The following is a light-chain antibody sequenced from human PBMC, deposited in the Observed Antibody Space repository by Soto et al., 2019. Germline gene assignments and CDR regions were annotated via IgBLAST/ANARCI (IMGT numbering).Light chain of an antibody. Sequence: QAVVTQEPSLTVSPGGTVTLTCGSSTGAVTSGHYPYWFQQKPGQAPRTLIYDTRNKHSWTPARFSGSLLGGQAALTLSGAQPEDEGDYYCLLSYSGAWVFGGGTKLTVL. J-gene: IGLJ3*02. V-gene: IGLV7-46*01. CDR3: LLSYSGAWV. CDR2: DTR. CDR1: TGAVTSGHY.